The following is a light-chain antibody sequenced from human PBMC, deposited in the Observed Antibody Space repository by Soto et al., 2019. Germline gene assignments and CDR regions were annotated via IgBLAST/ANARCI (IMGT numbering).Light chain of an antibody. V-gene: IGKV3-20*01. CDR3: QPYGSSPPNT. CDR2: GAS. CDR1: QSVSSSY. Sequence: EIVLTQSPGTLSLSPGERATLSCRASQSVSSSYLAWYQQKPGQAPRLLIYGASSRATGIPDRFSGSGSGTDFTLTISRLEPVDFAVYYCQPYGSSPPNTFGQGTKLEIK. J-gene: IGKJ2*01.